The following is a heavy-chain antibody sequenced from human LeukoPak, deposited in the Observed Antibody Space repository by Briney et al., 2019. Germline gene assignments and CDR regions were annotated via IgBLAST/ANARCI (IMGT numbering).Heavy chain of an antibody. V-gene: IGHV3-21*01. D-gene: IGHD5-18*01. CDR3: ARDGYSYGFDY. J-gene: IGHJ4*02. CDR2: ISSSNSYI. Sequence: GGSLRLSCAASGFTFSSYSMNWVRQAPGKGLEWVSSISSSNSYIYHADSVKGRFTISRDNAKNSLYLQMNSLRAEDTAVCYCARDGYSYGFDYWGQGTLVTVSS. CDR1: GFTFSSYS.